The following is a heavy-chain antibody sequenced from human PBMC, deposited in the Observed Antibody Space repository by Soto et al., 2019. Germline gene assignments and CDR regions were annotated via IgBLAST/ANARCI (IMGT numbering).Heavy chain of an antibody. CDR2: INHSGST. D-gene: IGHD3-16*02. CDR3: AGGYHYSYHYNGMDV. Sequence: PSETLSLTCAVSGGSFSSYYWSWIRQPPGKGLEWIGQINHSGSTNYNPSLKSRVTILVDTSKNQFSLNLYSVTAADTAVYYCAGGYHYSYHYNGMDVWGQGTTVTVSS. V-gene: IGHV4-34*01. CDR1: GGSFSSYY. J-gene: IGHJ6*02.